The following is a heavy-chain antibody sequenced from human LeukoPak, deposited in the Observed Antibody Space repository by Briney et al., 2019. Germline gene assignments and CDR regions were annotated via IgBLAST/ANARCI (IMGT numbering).Heavy chain of an antibody. D-gene: IGHD6-19*01. J-gene: IGHJ3*02. V-gene: IGHV4-4*07. Sequence: SETLSLTCTVSGGSISSYYWTWIRQPADKGLEWIGRISTSGSTSYDPSLKSRVTISVDTSKNQFFLNLNSVTAADTAVYYCARPRQQWLDAFDIWGQGTMVTVSS. CDR1: GGSISSYY. CDR3: ARPRQQWLDAFDI. CDR2: ISTSGST.